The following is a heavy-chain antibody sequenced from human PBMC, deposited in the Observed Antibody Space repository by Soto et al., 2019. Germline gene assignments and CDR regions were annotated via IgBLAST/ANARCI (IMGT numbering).Heavy chain of an antibody. D-gene: IGHD3-22*01. CDR2: INPNSGGT. CDR1: GYTFTGYY. J-gene: IGHJ4*02. V-gene: IGHV1-2*04. CDR3: ARGAYYDSSGYYPFDY. Sequence: QVQLVQSGAEVKKPGASVKVSCKASGYTFTGYYMHWVRQAPGQGLEWMGWINPNSGGTNYAQKFQGWVIMTRDTSISTAYMELSRLRSDDTAVYYCARGAYYDSSGYYPFDYWGQGTLVNVSS.